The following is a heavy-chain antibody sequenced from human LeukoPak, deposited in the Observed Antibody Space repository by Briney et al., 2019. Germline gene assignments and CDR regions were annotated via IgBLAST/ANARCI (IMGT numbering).Heavy chain of an antibody. V-gene: IGHV1-69*05. J-gene: IGHJ6*03. D-gene: IGHD5-12*01. Sequence: ASVKVSCKASGGTFSSYDISWVRQAPGQGLEWMGGIIPIFGTANYAQKFQGRVTITTDESTSTAYMELSSLRSEDTAVYYCGLYSGYDYYYYYYMDVWGKGTTVTVSS. CDR1: GGTFSSYD. CDR2: IIPIFGTA. CDR3: GLYSGYDYYYYYYMDV.